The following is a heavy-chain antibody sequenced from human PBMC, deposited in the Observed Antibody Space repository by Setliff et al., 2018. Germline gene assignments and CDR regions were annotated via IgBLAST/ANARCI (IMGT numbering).Heavy chain of an antibody. D-gene: IGHD2-15*01. J-gene: IGHJ4*02. Sequence: GGSLRLSCAASGFTFNTFWMSWVRQSPGKGLEWVANIKHDGSETYYVDSVKGRFTISRDNAKNSLFLQMNTLRTEDTAVYYCARDFATHCSGSTCYPYAYWGQGALVTVSS. CDR2: IKHDGSET. CDR3: ARDFATHCSGSTCYPYAY. V-gene: IGHV3-7*03. CDR1: GFTFNTFW.